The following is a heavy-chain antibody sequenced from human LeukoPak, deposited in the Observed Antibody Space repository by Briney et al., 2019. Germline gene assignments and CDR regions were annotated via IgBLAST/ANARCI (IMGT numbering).Heavy chain of an antibody. Sequence: SETLSLTCNVSGVSVSDYYWSWIRQPPGKGLEWIGYIYYNERTNYDPSFRSRVTILIDTSKNQFSLKLNSVTAADTAVYYCARSPQYFDRLLVGDSHYFFDFWGQGTLVTVSS. CDR1: GVSVSDYY. CDR2: IYYNERT. J-gene: IGHJ4*02. CDR3: ARSPQYFDRLLVGDSHYFFDF. D-gene: IGHD3-9*01. V-gene: IGHV4-59*02.